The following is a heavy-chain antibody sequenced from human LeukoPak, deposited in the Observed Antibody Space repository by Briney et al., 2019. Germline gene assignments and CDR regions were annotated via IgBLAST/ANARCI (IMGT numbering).Heavy chain of an antibody. V-gene: IGHV3-53*04. CDR2: IYSGGST. CDR1: GFTFSSNY. CDR3: ARGIAAAGTGPWFDP. J-gene: IGHJ5*02. Sequence: GGSLRLSCAASGFTFSSNYMSWVRQAPGEGLEWVSVIYSGGSTYYSDCVKGRFTISRHNSKNTLYLQMNSLRAEDTAVYYCARGIAAAGTGPWFDPWGQGTLVTVSS. D-gene: IGHD6-13*01.